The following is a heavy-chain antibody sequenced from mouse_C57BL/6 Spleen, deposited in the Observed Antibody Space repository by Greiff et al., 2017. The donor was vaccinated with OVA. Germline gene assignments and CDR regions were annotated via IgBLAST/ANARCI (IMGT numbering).Heavy chain of an antibody. CDR1: GFTFSSYA. J-gene: IGHJ3*01. Sequence: EVKLMESGGGLVKPGGSLKLSCAASGFTFSSYAMSWVRQTPEKRLEWVATISDGGSYTYYPDNVKGRFTFSRDNAKNNLYLQMSHLKSEDTAMYYCARDYGSSYGFAYWGQGTLVTVSA. D-gene: IGHD1-1*01. CDR3: ARDYGSSYGFAY. CDR2: ISDGGSYT. V-gene: IGHV5-4*01.